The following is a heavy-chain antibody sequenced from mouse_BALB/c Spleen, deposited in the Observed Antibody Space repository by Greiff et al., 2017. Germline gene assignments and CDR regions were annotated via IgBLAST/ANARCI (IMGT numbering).Heavy chain of an antibody. CDR2: INPSTGYT. V-gene: IGHV1-7*01. CDR3: ARSMDYGSTFDY. D-gene: IGHD1-1*01. Sequence: QVQLQQSGAELAKPGASVKMSCKASGYTFTSYWMHWVKQRPGQGLEWIGYINPSTGYTEYNQKFQDKATLTADKSSSTAYMQLSSLTSEDSAVYYCARSMDYGSTFDYWGQGTTLTVSS. J-gene: IGHJ2*01. CDR1: GYTFTSYW.